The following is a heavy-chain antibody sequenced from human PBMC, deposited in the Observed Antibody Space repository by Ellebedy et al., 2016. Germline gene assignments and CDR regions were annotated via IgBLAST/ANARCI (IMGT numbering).Heavy chain of an antibody. CDR1: GYTFTNYG. CDR2: ISAYNGNA. J-gene: IGHJ2*01. V-gene: IGHV1-18*04. D-gene: IGHD3-10*01. CDR3: ARIKLVRGPLGSYWFFDL. Sequence: ASVKVSCKASGYTFTNYGISWVRQAPGQGLEWMGWISAYNGNAIYAQKFQGRVIMTTDTSTSIGHMDLRSLRSDDTAVYYCARIKLVRGPLGSYWFFDLWGRGTLVTVSS.